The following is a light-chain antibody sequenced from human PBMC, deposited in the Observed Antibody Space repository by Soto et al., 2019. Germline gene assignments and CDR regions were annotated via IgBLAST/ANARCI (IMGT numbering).Light chain of an antibody. J-gene: IGKJ4*01. V-gene: IGKV1D-12*01. CDR2: AAS. CDR3: QQANSFPLT. CDR1: QGISGW. Sequence: DIQMTQSPSSVSASVGDRVTMTCRASQGISGWLAWYQQKPGKAPKLLIYAASSLQSGVPSRFSGTASGTEFTLTISSLQPEDFATYISQQANSFPLTFGGGTKVDIK.